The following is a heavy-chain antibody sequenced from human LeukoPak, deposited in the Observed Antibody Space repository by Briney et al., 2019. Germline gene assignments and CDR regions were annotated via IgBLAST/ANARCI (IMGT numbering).Heavy chain of an antibody. J-gene: IGHJ6*03. CDR3: ARGSRGYSYYYYMDV. D-gene: IGHD3-22*01. Sequence: SETLSLTCAVYGGSFSGYYWSWIRQPPGKGLEWIGEINHSGSTNYNPSLKSRVTISVDTSKNQFSLKLSSVTAADTAVYYCARGSRGYSYYYYMDVWGKGTTVTVSS. CDR1: GGSFSGYY. V-gene: IGHV4-34*01. CDR2: INHSGST.